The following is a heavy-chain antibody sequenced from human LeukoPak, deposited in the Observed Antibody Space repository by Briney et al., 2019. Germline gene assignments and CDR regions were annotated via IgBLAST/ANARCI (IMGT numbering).Heavy chain of an antibody. CDR3: AREEYAAGINWFDP. D-gene: IGHD6-19*01. CDR1: GDSVSSNSAA. V-gene: IGHV6-1*01. CDR2: TYYRSKWYN. Sequence: SQTLSLTCAISGDSVSSNSAAWNWIRQSPSRGLEWLGRTYYRSKWYNDCAVSVKSRITINSDTSKNQFSLQLNSVTPEDTAVYYCAREEYAAGINWFDPWGQGTLVTVSS. J-gene: IGHJ5*02.